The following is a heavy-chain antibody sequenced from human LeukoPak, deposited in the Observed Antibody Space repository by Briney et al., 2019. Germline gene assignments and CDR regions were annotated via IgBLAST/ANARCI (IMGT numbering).Heavy chain of an antibody. Sequence: ASVKVSCKASGYTFTGYYMHWVRQAPGQGLEWMGWINPNSGNTNYAQKFQERVTITRDMSTSTAYMELSSLRSEDTAVYYCAAGVGATPATYYYYGMDVWGQGTTVTVSS. D-gene: IGHD1-26*01. J-gene: IGHJ6*02. CDR1: GYTFTGYY. V-gene: IGHV1-2*02. CDR3: AAGVGATPATYYYYGMDV. CDR2: INPNSGNT.